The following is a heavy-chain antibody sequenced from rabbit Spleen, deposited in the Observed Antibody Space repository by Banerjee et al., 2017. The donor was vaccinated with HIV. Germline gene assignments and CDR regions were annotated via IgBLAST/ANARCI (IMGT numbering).Heavy chain of an antibody. D-gene: IGHD8-1*01. V-gene: IGHV1S45*01. CDR2: VYTGNDKT. CDR3: ARDAGSGPYIDGYFDL. Sequence: QEQLVESGGGLVQPGASLTLTCTASGFSFSYSYDMCWVRQAPGKGLEWIACVYTGNDKTYYASWAKGRFTISKTSSTTVTLRMTSLTVADTATYFCARDAGSGPYIDGYFDLWGPGTLVTVS. CDR1: GFSFSYSYD. J-gene: IGHJ4*01.